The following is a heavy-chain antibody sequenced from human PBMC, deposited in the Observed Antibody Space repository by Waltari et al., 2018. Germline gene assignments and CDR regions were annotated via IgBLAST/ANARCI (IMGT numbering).Heavy chain of an antibody. V-gene: IGHV3-23*01. CDR1: GFTFSSYA. CDR2: ISGSVGST. CDR3: ATVLVVVAPGARNAFDI. D-gene: IGHD2-15*01. J-gene: IGHJ3*02. Sequence: EVQLLESGGGLVQPGGSLRLSCAASGFTFSSYAMSWVRQAPGKGLEWVSAISGSVGSTYDADSVKGRFTISRDKSKITLYLQMNSLRAADTAVYYCATVLVVVAPGARNAFDIWGQGTMVTVSS.